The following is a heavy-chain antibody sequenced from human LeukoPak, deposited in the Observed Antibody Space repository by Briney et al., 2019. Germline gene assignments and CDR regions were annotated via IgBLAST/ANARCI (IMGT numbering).Heavy chain of an antibody. D-gene: IGHD6-19*01. CDR3: ASRSSGLAVAGPVFDY. V-gene: IGHV4-39*01. J-gene: IGHJ4*02. Sequence: SETLSLTCTVSGGSISSRSFYWGWIRQPPGKGLERFGSIYYSGSTYYIPSLKSRVTISVDTSKNQISLKLSSVTAADTAVYYCASRSSGLAVAGPVFDYWGQGTLVTVSS. CDR2: IYYSGST. CDR1: GGSISSRSFY.